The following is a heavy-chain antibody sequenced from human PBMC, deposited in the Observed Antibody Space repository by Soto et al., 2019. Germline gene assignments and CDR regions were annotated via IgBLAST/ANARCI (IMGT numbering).Heavy chain of an antibody. CDR2: ISGSGGST. CDR1: GFTFSSYA. J-gene: IGHJ6*03. D-gene: IGHD1-1*01. V-gene: IGHV3-23*01. CDR3: AKGPGTTSYYYMDV. Sequence: GGSLRLSCAASGFTFSSYAMSWVRQAPGKGLEWVSAISGSGGSTYYADSGKGRFTISRDNSKNTLYLQTNSLRAEDTAVYYCAKGPGTTSYYYMDVWGKGTTVTVSS.